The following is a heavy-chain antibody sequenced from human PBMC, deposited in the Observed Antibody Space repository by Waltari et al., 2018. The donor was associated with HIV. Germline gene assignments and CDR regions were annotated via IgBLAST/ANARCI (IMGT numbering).Heavy chain of an antibody. CDR3: ARDGHHGVTKRGNAFDL. V-gene: IGHV3-48*03. CDR1: RFTFITYE. Sequence: EVQLVESGGGGVQPGGSLRLSSVAPRFTFITYEMNVFRQAPGKDLEWISYISGSGSTIYYSYSVKGRFTISRDNAKNSLYLRMNYLTAEDTAIYYCARDGHHGVTKRGNAFDLWGQGTMVTVSP. D-gene: IGHD2-21*02. J-gene: IGHJ3*01. CDR2: ISGSGSTI.